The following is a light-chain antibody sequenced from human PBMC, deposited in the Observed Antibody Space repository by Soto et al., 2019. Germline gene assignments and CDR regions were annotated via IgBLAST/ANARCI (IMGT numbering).Light chain of an antibody. CDR2: EVS. CDR3: SSYTSSSTFVV. Sequence: LTQPASVSGSPGQSITISCTGTSSDVGGYNYVSWYQQHPGKAPKLMIYEVSNRPSGVSNRFSGSKSGNTASLTISGLQAEDEADYYCSSYTSSSTFVVFGGGTKLTVL. CDR1: SSDVGGYNY. J-gene: IGLJ2*01. V-gene: IGLV2-14*01.